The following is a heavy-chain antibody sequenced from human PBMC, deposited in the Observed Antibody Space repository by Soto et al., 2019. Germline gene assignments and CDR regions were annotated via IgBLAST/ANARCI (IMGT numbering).Heavy chain of an antibody. D-gene: IGHD6-13*01. V-gene: IGHV3-23*01. J-gene: IGHJ4*02. Sequence: PGGSLRLSCAASGFTFSSYAMSWVRQAPGKGLEWVSGISGSGGSTYYADSVKGRFTISRDNSKNTLYLQMNSLRAEDTAVYYCAKDKEQLVQRSYFDYWGQGTLVTVSS. CDR2: ISGSGGST. CDR1: GFTFSSYA. CDR3: AKDKEQLVQRSYFDY.